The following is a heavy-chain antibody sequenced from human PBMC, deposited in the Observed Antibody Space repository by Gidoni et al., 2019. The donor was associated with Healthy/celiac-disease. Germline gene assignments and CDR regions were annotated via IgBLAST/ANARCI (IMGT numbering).Heavy chain of an antibody. CDR3: AKDTTPTYYDFWSGYSPLDY. V-gene: IGHV3-23*01. Sequence: EVQLLESGGGLVQPGGSLRLSCVGSGFTFCSNPTSWVRQAPWKGLEWVSAIRGSGGSTYYADSVKGRFTISRDNSKNTLYLQMNSLRAEDTAVYYCAKDTTPTYYDFWSGYSPLDYWGQGTLVTVSS. J-gene: IGHJ4*02. CDR1: GFTFCSNP. CDR2: IRGSGGST. D-gene: IGHD3-3*01.